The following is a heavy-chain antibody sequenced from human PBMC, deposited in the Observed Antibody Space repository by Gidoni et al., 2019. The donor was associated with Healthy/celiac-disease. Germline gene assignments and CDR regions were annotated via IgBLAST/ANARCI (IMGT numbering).Heavy chain of an antibody. CDR1: GFTFSRYA. J-gene: IGHJ4*02. CDR3: AKDHHDFWSGYYLNY. Sequence: EVQLLESGGGLVQPGGSLRLSCAASGFTFSRYAMSWVRQAPGKGLEWVSAISGSGGSTYYADSVKGRFTISRDNSKNTLYLQMNSLRAEDTAVYYCAKDHHDFWSGYYLNYWGQGTLVTVSS. CDR2: ISGSGGST. V-gene: IGHV3-23*01. D-gene: IGHD3-3*01.